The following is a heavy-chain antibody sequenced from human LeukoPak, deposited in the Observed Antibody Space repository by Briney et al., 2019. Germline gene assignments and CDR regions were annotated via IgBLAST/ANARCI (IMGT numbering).Heavy chain of an antibody. CDR1: GFTFSSYA. D-gene: IGHD2-2*01. CDR2: ISGSGGST. J-gene: IGHJ4*02. Sequence: GGSLRLSCAASGFTFSSYAMSWVRQAPGKGLEWVSAISGSGGSTYYADSVEGRFTISRDNSKNTLYLQMISLRAEDTAVYYCAKGHRSSTNYNYFDYWGQGTLLTVSS. V-gene: IGHV3-23*01. CDR3: AKGHRSSTNYNYFDY.